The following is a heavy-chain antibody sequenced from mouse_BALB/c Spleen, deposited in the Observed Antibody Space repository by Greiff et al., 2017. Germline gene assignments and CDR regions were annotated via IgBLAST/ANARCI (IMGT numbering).Heavy chain of an antibody. D-gene: IGHD2-4*01. CDR3: ARQEITTRVYYYAMDY. CDR2: ISSGGSYT. J-gene: IGHJ4*01. Sequence: EVQVVESGGDLVKPGGSLKLSCAASGFTFSSYGMSWVRQTPDKRLEWVATISSGGSYTYYPDSVKGRFTISRDNAKNTLYLQMSSLKSEDTAMYYCARQEITTRVYYYAMDYWGQGTSVTVSS. CDR1: GFTFSSYG. V-gene: IGHV5-6*01.